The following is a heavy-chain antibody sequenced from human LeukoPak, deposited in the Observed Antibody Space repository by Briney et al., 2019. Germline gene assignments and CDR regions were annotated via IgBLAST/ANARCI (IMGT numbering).Heavy chain of an antibody. CDR1: GFTFSSYS. CDR2: ISSSSSYI. Sequence: PGGSLRLSCAASGFTFSSYSMNWVRQAPGKGLEWVSSISSSSSYIYYADSVKGRFTISRDNAKNSLYLQMNSLRAEDTAVYYCARDQWLRYRAYYFDYWGQGTLVTVSS. J-gene: IGHJ4*02. V-gene: IGHV3-21*01. CDR3: ARDQWLRYRAYYFDY. D-gene: IGHD5-12*01.